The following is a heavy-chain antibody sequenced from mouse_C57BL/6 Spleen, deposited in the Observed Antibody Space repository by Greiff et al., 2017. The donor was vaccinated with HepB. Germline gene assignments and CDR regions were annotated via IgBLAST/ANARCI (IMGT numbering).Heavy chain of an antibody. CDR1: GFTFSSYG. CDR2: ISSGGSYT. J-gene: IGHJ1*03. V-gene: IGHV5-6*01. Sequence: EVQVVESGGDLVKPGGSLKLSCAASGFTFSSYGMSWVRQTPDKRLEWVATISSGGSYTYYPDSVKGRFTISRDIAKNTLYLQMSSLKSDDTAMYYWAREGLTTVVATDWYFDVWGTGTTVTVSS. CDR3: AREGLTTVVATDWYFDV. D-gene: IGHD1-1*01.